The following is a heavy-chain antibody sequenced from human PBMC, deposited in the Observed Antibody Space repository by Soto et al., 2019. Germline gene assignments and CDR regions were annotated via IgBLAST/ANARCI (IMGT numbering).Heavy chain of an antibody. CDR2: INSGGTSK. CDR3: ARKNSGDAFDF. Sequence: GSLRLSCAASGFAIRNYEMNWVRQAPGKGLEWVSYINSGGTSKKYTDSVEGRFTISRDTALNSLYLQMDSLRDEDTAIYYCARKNSGDAFDFWGQGILVTVSS. V-gene: IGHV3-48*03. D-gene: IGHD4-17*01. CDR1: GFAIRNYE. J-gene: IGHJ4*02.